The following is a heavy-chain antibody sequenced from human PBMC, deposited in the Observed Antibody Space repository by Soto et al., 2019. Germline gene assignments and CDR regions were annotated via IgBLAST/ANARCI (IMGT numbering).Heavy chain of an antibody. J-gene: IGHJ5*02. CDR3: ARGLGDYPKCVDP. CDR2: IYYSGST. CDR1: GGSISSCDYY. D-gene: IGHD4-17*01. V-gene: IGHV4-30-4*01. Sequence: SETLSLTCHVSGGSISSCDYYWSWIRQPPGKGLEWIGYIYYSGSTYYNPSLKSRVTISVDTSQNKFSLKLSSVTAADTAGYYCARGLGDYPKCVDPGGQGTLVTVSS.